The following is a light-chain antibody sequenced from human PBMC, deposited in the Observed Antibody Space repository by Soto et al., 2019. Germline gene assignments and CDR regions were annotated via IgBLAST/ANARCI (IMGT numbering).Light chain of an antibody. CDR2: DVS. J-gene: IGLJ1*01. Sequence: SLLTQPAPLSGSPGQSVTLSCTRTSSDVGGYNYVSWYQHHPGKAPKLIIYDVSNRPSGVSIRFSGSKSDNTASLTISGLQPEDEADYHCSSYTTSNTRQIVFGTGTKVTVL. CDR1: SSDVGGYNY. CDR3: SSYTTSNTRQIV. V-gene: IGLV2-14*03.